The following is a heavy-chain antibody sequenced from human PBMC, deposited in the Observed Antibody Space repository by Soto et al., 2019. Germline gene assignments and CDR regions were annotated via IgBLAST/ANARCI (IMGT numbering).Heavy chain of an antibody. V-gene: IGHV1-2*04. CDR1: GYSFSDYH. J-gene: IGHJ6*02. CDR3: ARGHSTDCSDGVCSFFYNHEMDV. D-gene: IGHD2-8*01. CDR2: INPKSGGT. Sequence: ASVKVSFKASGYSFSDYHIHWVRQAPGQGLEWLGRINPKSGGTSSAQKFQGWVTMTRDTPISTAYMELTRLRSDDTAVYFCARGHSTDCSDGVCSFFYNHEMDVWGQGTTVTVSS.